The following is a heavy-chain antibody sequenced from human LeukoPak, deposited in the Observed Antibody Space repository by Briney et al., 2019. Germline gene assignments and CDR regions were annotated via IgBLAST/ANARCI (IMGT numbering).Heavy chain of an antibody. CDR2: IYYTGST. CDR1: GGSISSYY. Sequence: SETLSLTCTVSGGSISSYYWSWIRQPPGKGLEWIGYIYYTGSTNYSPSLKSRASMSVDTSKNQVSLKMTSVTAADTAVYYCARPSIPSAAASALDIWGQETMVTVSS. J-gene: IGHJ3*02. V-gene: IGHV4-59*08. D-gene: IGHD2-2*01. CDR3: ARPSIPSAAASALDI.